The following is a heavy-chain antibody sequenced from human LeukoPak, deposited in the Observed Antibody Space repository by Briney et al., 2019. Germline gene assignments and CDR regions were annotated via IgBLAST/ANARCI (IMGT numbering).Heavy chain of an antibody. J-gene: IGHJ4*02. CDR2: IYHSGST. CDR1: VGSISSSNW. CDR3: ARAAVGAAGNGDYFDF. D-gene: IGHD1-1*01. V-gene: IGHV4-4*02. Sequence: SETLSLTCAVSVGSISSSNWWSWVRQPPGKGLEWIGEIYHSGSTNYNPSLKSRVTISVDKSKNQFSLKLTSVTAADTAIYYCARAAVGAAGNGDYFDFWGQGTLVTVSS.